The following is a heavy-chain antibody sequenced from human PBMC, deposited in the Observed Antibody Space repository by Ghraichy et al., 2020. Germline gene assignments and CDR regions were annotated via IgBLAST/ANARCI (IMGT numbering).Heavy chain of an antibody. CDR3: ARARPMTTVTTYWFDP. D-gene: IGHD4-17*01. CDR2: INHSGST. V-gene: IGHV4-34*01. CDR1: GGSFSGYY. Sequence: SETLSLTCTVYGGSFSGYYWSWIRQPPGKGLEWIGEINHSGSTNYNPSLKSRVTILVDTSKNQFSLKLSSVTAADTAVYYCARARPMTTVTTYWFDPWGQGTLVTVSS. J-gene: IGHJ5*02.